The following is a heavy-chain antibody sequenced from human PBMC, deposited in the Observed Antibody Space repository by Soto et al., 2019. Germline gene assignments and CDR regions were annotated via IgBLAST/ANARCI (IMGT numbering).Heavy chain of an antibody. CDR3: AREGCSSTSCYPPYYYYGMDV. CDR1: GGSISSGGYS. CDR2: IYHSGST. D-gene: IGHD2-2*01. V-gene: IGHV4-30-2*01. Sequence: SETLSLTCAVSGGSISSGGYSWSWIRQPPGKGLEWIGYIYHSGSTYYNPSLKSRVTISVDRSRNQFSLKLSSVTAADTAVYYCAREGCSSTSCYPPYYYYGMDVWGQGTTVTVSS. J-gene: IGHJ6*02.